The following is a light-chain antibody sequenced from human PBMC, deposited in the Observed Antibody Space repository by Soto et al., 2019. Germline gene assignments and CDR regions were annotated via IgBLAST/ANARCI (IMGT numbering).Light chain of an antibody. CDR2: LTS. CDR1: QSIAYSDGYTY. V-gene: IGKV2-30*01. Sequence: DVVMTQSPLSLPVTLGQSASISCRSSQSIAYSDGYTYMNWFQQRPGQSPRRLISLTSRRDSGVPDRFSGSGSGPDFTLTISRVEAEDVGISYCMQSTHWPPTFGRGTTVDIK. J-gene: IGKJ1*01. CDR3: MQSTHWPPT.